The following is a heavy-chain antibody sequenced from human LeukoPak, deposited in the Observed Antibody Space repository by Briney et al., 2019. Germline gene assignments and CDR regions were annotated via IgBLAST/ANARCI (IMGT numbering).Heavy chain of an antibody. V-gene: IGHV3-15*01. CDR1: GFTFNDAW. Sequence: PGGSLRLSCAASGFTFNDAWMSWVRQAPGKGLEWVGRIKSKTDGGTTDYAAPVKGRFTISRDDSKNTLYLQMSSLKTEDTAVYYCTTGPGSWYPYYFDYWGQGTLVTVSS. J-gene: IGHJ4*02. CDR2: IKSKTDGGTT. CDR3: TTGPGSWYPYYFDY. D-gene: IGHD6-13*01.